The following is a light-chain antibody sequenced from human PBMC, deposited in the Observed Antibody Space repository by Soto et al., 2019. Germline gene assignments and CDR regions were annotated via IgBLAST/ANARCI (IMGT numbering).Light chain of an antibody. V-gene: IGKV1-5*03. J-gene: IGKJ1*01. CDR2: KAS. CDR1: QSISIW. Sequence: DIQMTQSPSTLSASVGDRVTITCRASQSISIWLAWYQQNPGKAPKLLMYKASILQSGVPSRFSGSGSGTEFTLTISSLQPDDFATYYCQQYDTCTGAFGQGTKVEIK. CDR3: QQYDTCTGA.